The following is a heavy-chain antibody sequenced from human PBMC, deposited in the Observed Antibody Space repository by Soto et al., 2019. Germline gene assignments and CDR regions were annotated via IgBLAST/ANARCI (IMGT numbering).Heavy chain of an antibody. CDR3: ARVKHSAVAVTNWFDP. CDR1: GYTFTGYY. V-gene: IGHV1-2*04. D-gene: IGHD6-19*01. J-gene: IGHJ5*02. Sequence: ASVKVSCKASGYTFTGYYMHWVRQAPGQGLEWMGWINPNSGGTNYAQKFQGWVTMTRDTSISTAYMELSRLRSDDTAVYYCARVKHSAVAVTNWFDPWGQGTLVTVSS. CDR2: INPNSGGT.